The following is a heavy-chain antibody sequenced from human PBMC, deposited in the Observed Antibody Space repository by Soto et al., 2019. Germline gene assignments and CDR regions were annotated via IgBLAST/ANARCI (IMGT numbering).Heavy chain of an antibody. CDR1: GNLFTNYW. Sequence: GESLKISCQGSGNLFTNYWIAWVRLMLGKGLEWMGIIYPGDSHARYSPSFQGQVTISIDKSINTAYLQWSSLKASDTAMYYCARRLDFNGDAFDIWGQGTMVTVS. V-gene: IGHV5-51*01. CDR3: ARRLDFNGDAFDI. J-gene: IGHJ3*02. CDR2: IYPGDSHA.